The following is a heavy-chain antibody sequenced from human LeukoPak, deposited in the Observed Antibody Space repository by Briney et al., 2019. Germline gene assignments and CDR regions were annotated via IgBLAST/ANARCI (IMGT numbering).Heavy chain of an antibody. Sequence: GGSLRLSCAASGFTFSSYSMNWGRQAPGKGLEWVSSISSSSSYIYYADSVKGRFTISRDNAKNSLYLQMNSLRAEDTAVYYCARDATYYGSSGYQGYGMDVWGQGTTVTVSS. V-gene: IGHV3-21*01. CDR1: GFTFSSYS. J-gene: IGHJ6*02. D-gene: IGHD3-22*01. CDR2: ISSSSSYI. CDR3: ARDATYYGSSGYQGYGMDV.